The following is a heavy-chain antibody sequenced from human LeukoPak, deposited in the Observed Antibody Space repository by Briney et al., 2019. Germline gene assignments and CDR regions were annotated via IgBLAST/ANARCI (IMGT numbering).Heavy chain of an antibody. CDR1: GFTFDDYA. CDR3: ARDQGRYSSSWYLDY. CDR2: ISWNSGSI. V-gene: IGHV3-9*01. Sequence: GGSLRLSCAASGFTFDDYAMYWVRQAPGKGLEWVSGISWNSGSIGYADSVKGRFTIPRDNAKNSLYLEMNSLRAEDTAVYYCARDQGRYSSSWYLDYWGQGTLVTVSS. D-gene: IGHD6-13*01. J-gene: IGHJ4*02.